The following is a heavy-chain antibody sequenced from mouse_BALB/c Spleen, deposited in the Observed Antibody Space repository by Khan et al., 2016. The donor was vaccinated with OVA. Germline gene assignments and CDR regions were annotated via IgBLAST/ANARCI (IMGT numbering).Heavy chain of an antibody. CDR1: GFNIKNTY. J-gene: IGHJ4*01. Sequence: VQLQQSGAELLKPGASVKLSCTVSGFNIKNTYMHWVKQRPEQGLEWIGRIDPANGNTKYDPKFQGKATLTSDTSSNTSYLQLSSLTSEDTAVYYCSYSLLRSAMDFWGQGTSVTVSS. V-gene: IGHV14-3*02. CDR3: SYSLLRSAMDF. CDR2: IDPANGNT. D-gene: IGHD1-2*01.